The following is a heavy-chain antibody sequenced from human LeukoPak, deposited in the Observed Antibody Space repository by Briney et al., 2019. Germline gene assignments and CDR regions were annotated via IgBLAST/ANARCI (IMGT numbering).Heavy chain of an antibody. CDR3: AGTINYGGNSEIDY. D-gene: IGHD4-23*01. CDR2: INHSGST. V-gene: IGHV4-34*01. CDR1: GGSFSGYY. Sequence: PSETLSLTCAVYGGSFSGYYWSWIRQPPGKGLEWIGEINHSGSTNYNPSLKSRVTISVDTSKNQFSLKLSSVTAADTAVYYCAGTINYGGNSEIDYWGQGTLVTVSS. J-gene: IGHJ4*02.